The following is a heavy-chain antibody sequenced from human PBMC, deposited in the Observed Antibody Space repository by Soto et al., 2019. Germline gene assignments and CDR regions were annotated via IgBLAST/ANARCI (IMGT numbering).Heavy chain of an antibody. Sequence: QVQLVQSGAEVKKPGASVKVSCKASGYTFTSYDINWVRQATGQGLEWMGWINPNSGNTGYAQKFQGRVTMTRNTSISTAYMELSSLRSEDTAVYYCARVGAGEDYYYYGMDVWGQGTTVTVSS. D-gene: IGHD1-26*01. J-gene: IGHJ6*02. V-gene: IGHV1-8*01. CDR3: ARVGAGEDYYYYGMDV. CDR1: GYTFTSYD. CDR2: INPNSGNT.